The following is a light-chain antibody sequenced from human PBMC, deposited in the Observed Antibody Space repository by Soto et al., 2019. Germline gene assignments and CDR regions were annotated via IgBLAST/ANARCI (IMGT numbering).Light chain of an antibody. CDR1: QSLLHSNGYNY. J-gene: IGKJ1*01. CDR2: LGS. V-gene: IGKV2-28*01. Sequence: DIVMTQSPLSLPVTPGEPASISCRSSQSLLHSNGYNYLDWYLQKPGQSPQLLIYLGSNRASGVPDRFSCSGSGTDFTLKISRVEAEAVGVYYCMQALQTPWTFGQGTKVEIK. CDR3: MQALQTPWT.